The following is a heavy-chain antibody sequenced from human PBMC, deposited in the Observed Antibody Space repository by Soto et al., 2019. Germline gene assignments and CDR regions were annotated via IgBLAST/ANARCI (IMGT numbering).Heavy chain of an antibody. D-gene: IGHD3-22*01. CDR3: ARAIGPTLFDY. Sequence: GGSLRLSCSASGFTFSSYDMHWVRQGPGKGLEWVSAIGTAGDTNYAGSVKGRFTISRENAKNSLYLQMNSLRAGDTAIYFCARAIGPTLFDYWGQGTLVTVSS. CDR1: GFTFSSYD. J-gene: IGHJ4*02. CDR2: IGTAGDT. V-gene: IGHV3-13*04.